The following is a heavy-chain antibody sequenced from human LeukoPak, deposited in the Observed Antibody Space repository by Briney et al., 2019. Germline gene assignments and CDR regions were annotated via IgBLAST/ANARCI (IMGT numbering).Heavy chain of an antibody. CDR3: AKDSTLWFGELSEPNWFDP. CDR2: ISGSGGST. CDR1: GFTFSSYG. Sequence: GGSLRLSCAASGFTFSSYGMSWVRQAPGKGLEWVSAISGSGGSTYYADSVRGRFTISRDNSKNTLYLQMNSLRAEDTAVYYCAKDSTLWFGELSEPNWFDPWGQGTLVTVSS. J-gene: IGHJ5*02. V-gene: IGHV3-23*01. D-gene: IGHD3-10*01.